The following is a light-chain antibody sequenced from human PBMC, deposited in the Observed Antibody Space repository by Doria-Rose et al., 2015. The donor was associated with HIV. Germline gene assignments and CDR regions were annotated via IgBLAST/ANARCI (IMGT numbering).Light chain of an antibody. CDR2: GNT. Sequence: QSVLTQPPSVSGAPGQRVAISCTGSSSNIGAGFDVKWYQPLPGTVPQLLIHGNTNRPSGVPDRFSGSESGTSASLAISGLRAEDEADYYCQSYDSRLSVYVFGTGTKVTVL. V-gene: IGLV1-40*01. CDR1: SSNIGAGFD. CDR3: QSYDSRLSVYV. J-gene: IGLJ1*01.